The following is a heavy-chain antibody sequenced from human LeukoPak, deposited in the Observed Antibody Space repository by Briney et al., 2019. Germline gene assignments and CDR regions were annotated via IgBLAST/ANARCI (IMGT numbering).Heavy chain of an antibody. CDR1: GYTFTSYD. J-gene: IGHJ4*02. CDR3: ARTSDSGSYLDYYFDY. Sequence: ASVKVSRKASGYTFTSYDINWVRQATGQGLEWMGWMNPNGGNTGYAQKFQGRVTMTRNTSISTAYMELSSLRSEDTAVYYCARTSDSGSYLDYYFDYWGQGTLVTVSS. D-gene: IGHD1-26*01. V-gene: IGHV1-8*01. CDR2: MNPNGGNT.